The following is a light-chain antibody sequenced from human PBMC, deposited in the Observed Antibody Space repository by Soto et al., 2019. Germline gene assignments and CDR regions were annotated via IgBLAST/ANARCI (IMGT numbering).Light chain of an antibody. CDR1: QSVSNNY. CDR3: QQYAASPRT. J-gene: IGKJ1*01. V-gene: IGKV3-20*01. CDR2: GAS. Sequence: EVVLTQSPGTLSLSPRERATLSCRASQSVSNNYLAWYQHKPGQAPRLLIYGASNRAPGIPDRFSGSGSGPAFTHPISRLKPEDFSVYNCQQYAASPRTFGQGNKVEVK.